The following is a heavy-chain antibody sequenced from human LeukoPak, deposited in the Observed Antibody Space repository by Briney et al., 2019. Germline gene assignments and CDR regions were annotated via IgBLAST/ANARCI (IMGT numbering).Heavy chain of an antibody. CDR3: SADPGDY. Sequence: AGGSLRLSCAASGFTFSSYGMHWVRQAPGKGLEWVAVISYDGSNKYYADSVKGRFTISRDNAKNSLYLQMNSLGVDDTAVYFCSADPGDYWGQGTLVSVSS. J-gene: IGHJ4*02. CDR2: ISYDGSNK. D-gene: IGHD7-27*01. V-gene: IGHV3-30*03. CDR1: GFTFSSYG.